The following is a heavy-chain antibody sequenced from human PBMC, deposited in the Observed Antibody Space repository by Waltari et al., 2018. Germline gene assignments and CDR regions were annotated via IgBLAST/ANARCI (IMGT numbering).Heavy chain of an antibody. Sequence: QVHLVQSGAEVKKPGSSVKVSCTASGYTFNNYAITWVRQAPGQGLEWMGGINPMVGKEKYAPKFQGRLTIAADESTSTAYMELRSLTSEDTATYYCARGYAHCNDGGCFSNWLDPWGQGTLVTVSS. CDR3: ARGYAHCNDGGCFSNWLDP. V-gene: IGHV1-69*13. J-gene: IGHJ5*02. D-gene: IGHD2-15*01. CDR2: INPMVGKE. CDR1: GYTFNNYA.